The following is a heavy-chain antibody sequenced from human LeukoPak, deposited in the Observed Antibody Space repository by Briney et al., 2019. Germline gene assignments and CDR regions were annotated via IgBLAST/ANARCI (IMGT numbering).Heavy chain of an antibody. CDR2: IKSKTDGGTT. CDR3: TISLVGADIELDY. CDR1: GFTFSNAW. V-gene: IGHV3-15*01. D-gene: IGHD1-26*01. Sequence: GGSLRLSCAASGFTFSNAWMSWVRQAPGKGLEWVGRIKSKTDGGTTDYAAPVKGRFTISRDDSKNTLYLQMNSLKTEDTAVYYCTISLVGADIELDYWGQGTLVTVSS. J-gene: IGHJ4*02.